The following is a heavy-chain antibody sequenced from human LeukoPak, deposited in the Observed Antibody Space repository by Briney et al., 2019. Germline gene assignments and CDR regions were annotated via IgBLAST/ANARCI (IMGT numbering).Heavy chain of an antibody. CDR3: ARVWSSRKAFEI. D-gene: IGHD3-16*01. CDR1: GASVNDYF. Sequence: SETLSLTCTVSGASVNDYFWSWIRQPPGEGLEWIGNVHHTFSSNFSPSLKSRVTISVDTSKNQFSLKLTSVTAADTAVYYCARVWSSRKAFEICGQRTMVTVSS. J-gene: IGHJ3*02. CDR2: VHHTFSS. V-gene: IGHV4-59*02.